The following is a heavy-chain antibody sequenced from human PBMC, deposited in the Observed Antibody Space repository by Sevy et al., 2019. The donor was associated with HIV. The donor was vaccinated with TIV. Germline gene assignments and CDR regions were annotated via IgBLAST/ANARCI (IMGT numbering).Heavy chain of an antibody. J-gene: IGHJ4*02. CDR3: ARLAVTGMSETHDS. V-gene: IGHV1-18*01. Sequence: ASVKVSCKASGYTFTNYDISWVRQAPGQGLEWMGWISGYNGNTNYAQKFQGRVTMTTDTSTNTAYMGLRSLRSDDTAVYYCARLAVTGMSETHDSWGQGTLVTVSS. CDR2: ISGYNGNT. CDR1: GYTFTNYD. D-gene: IGHD6-19*01.